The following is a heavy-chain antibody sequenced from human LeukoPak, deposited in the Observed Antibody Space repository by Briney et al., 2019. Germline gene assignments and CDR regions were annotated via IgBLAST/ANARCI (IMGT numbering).Heavy chain of an antibody. CDR1: GYTFTGYY. CDR3: ARSLDILTGYYYYGMDV. V-gene: IGHV1-2*02. Sequence: ASVKVSCKASGYTFTGYYMHWLRQAPGQGLEWMGWINPNSGGTNYAQKFQGRVTMTRDTSISTAYMELSRLRSDDTAVYYCARSLDILTGYYYYGMDVWGQGTTVTVSS. CDR2: INPNSGGT. J-gene: IGHJ6*02. D-gene: IGHD3-9*01.